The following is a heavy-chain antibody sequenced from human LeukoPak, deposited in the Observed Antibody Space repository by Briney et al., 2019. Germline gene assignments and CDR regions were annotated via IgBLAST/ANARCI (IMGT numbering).Heavy chain of an antibody. J-gene: IGHJ5*02. CDR1: GYTFTGYY. Sequence: ASVKVSCKASGYTFTGYYMHWVRQAPGQGLEWMGWINPNSGGTNYAQKFQGRVTMARDTSISTAYMELSRLRSDDTAVYYCARGLLLRLNWFDPWGQGTLVTVSS. CDR2: INPNSGGT. D-gene: IGHD3-3*01. V-gene: IGHV1-2*02. CDR3: ARGLLLRLNWFDP.